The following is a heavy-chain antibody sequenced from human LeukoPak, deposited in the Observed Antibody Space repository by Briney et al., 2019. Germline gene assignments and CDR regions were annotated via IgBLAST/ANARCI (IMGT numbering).Heavy chain of an antibody. D-gene: IGHD6-13*01. V-gene: IGHV1-2*02. Sequence: GASVKVSCKASGYIFSSYYMHWLRQAPGQGLEWMGWINPNSGGTNYAQKFQGRVTMTRDTSISTAYMELSRLRSDDTAVYYCARDPMQQLVHFSPLDYWGQGTLVTVSS. CDR3: ARDPMQQLVHFSPLDY. CDR2: INPNSGGT. CDR1: GYIFSSYY. J-gene: IGHJ4*02.